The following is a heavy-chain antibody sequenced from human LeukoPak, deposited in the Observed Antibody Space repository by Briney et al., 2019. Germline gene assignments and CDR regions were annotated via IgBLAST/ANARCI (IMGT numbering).Heavy chain of an antibody. CDR3: AAAPKNTYYYGSGKYYYYGMDV. CDR2: FDPEDGET. Sequence: ASVKVSFKVSGYTLTELSMHWVRQAPGKGLEWMGGFDPEDGETIYAQKFQGRVTMTEDTSTDTAYMELSSLRSEDTAVYYCAAAPKNTYYYGSGKYYYYGMDVWGQGTTVTVSS. CDR1: GYTLTELS. V-gene: IGHV1-24*01. J-gene: IGHJ6*02. D-gene: IGHD3-10*01.